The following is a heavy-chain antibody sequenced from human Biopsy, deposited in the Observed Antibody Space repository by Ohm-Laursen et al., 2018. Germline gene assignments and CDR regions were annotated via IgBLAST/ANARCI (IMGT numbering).Heavy chain of an antibody. CDR1: GGSTSLYY. J-gene: IGHJ4*02. CDR2: IYYTGNT. D-gene: IGHD1-26*01. Sequence: SQTLSLTCIVSGGSTSLYYWGWIRQPPGKRLEYLGNIYYTGNTNYNPSLKSRATISIDTSKNEFSLILTSVTATDTAVYYCARLSLYNGSYYWGYWGQGTLVTVSS. V-gene: IGHV4-59*08. CDR3: ARLSLYNGSYYWGY.